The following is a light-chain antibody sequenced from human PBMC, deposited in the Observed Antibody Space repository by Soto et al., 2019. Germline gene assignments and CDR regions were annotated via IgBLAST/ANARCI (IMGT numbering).Light chain of an antibody. J-gene: IGLJ2*01. CDR1: SSDVGGYNY. V-gene: IGLV2-14*01. CDR3: SSYTSSSIFSV. CDR2: DVS. Sequence: QSALTQPASVSGSPGQSITISCTGTSSDVGGYNYVSWYQQHPGKAPKLMIYDVSNRPSGVSNRFSGSKSGNTASLTISGLQAEDEADYYCSSYTSSSIFSVFGGGTQLTVL.